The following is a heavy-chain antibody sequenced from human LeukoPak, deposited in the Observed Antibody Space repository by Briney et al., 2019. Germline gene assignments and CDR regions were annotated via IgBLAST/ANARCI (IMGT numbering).Heavy chain of an antibody. CDR2: ISSDGSAI. Sequence: GGSLRLSCAASGFTFSIYSMNWVRQAPGKGLEWVSYISSDGSAITYADSVKGRFTISRDNAKNSLYLQMNSLRAEDTAVYYCAAGTSAGTWAFDYWGQGTLVTVSS. V-gene: IGHV3-48*04. CDR1: GFTFSIYS. CDR3: AAGTSAGTWAFDY. J-gene: IGHJ4*02. D-gene: IGHD6-13*01.